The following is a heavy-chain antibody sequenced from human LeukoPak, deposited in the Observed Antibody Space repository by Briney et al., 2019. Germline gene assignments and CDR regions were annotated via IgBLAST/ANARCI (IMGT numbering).Heavy chain of an antibody. Sequence: SSETLSLTCTVSGGSISGYFWSWIRQPAGKGLEWIGRIYSSGSNNYNPSLKSRVTMSLDTSKNHLSLNLSSVAAADTAVYYCAREPTSGREPTSGRPLDYWGQGTLVTVSS. V-gene: IGHV4-4*07. D-gene: IGHD5-12*01. J-gene: IGHJ4*02. CDR2: IYSSGSN. CDR3: AREPTSGREPTSGRPLDY. CDR1: GGSISGYF.